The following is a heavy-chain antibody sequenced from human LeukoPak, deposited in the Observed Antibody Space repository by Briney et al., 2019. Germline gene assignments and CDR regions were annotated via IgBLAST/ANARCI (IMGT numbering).Heavy chain of an antibody. J-gene: IGHJ2*01. CDR1: GYTFRNYG. V-gene: IGHV1-18*01. CDR2: ISVYNDNT. Sequence: GASVKVSCKTSGYTFRNYGISWVRQAPGQGLEWMGWISVYNDNTRYAQKFQGRLTMSTDTSTNTADMDLRNLKSDDTAVYYCARDFPARDWFFDLWGRGTLVTVSS. CDR3: ARDFPARDWFFDL.